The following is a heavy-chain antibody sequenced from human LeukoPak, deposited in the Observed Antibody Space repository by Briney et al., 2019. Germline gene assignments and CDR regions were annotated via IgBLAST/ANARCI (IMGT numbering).Heavy chain of an antibody. D-gene: IGHD3-22*01. V-gene: IGHV1-2*02. Sequence: ASVKVSCKSSGYTFTGYYVHWVRQAPVQGLEWMGCINPNSGGTNYAQKFQGRVTMTRDTSISTAYMELSRLRSDDTAVYYCARDYYDSNGFGAFDIWGQGTMVTVSS. CDR1: GYTFTGYY. J-gene: IGHJ3*02. CDR2: INPNSGGT. CDR3: ARDYYDSNGFGAFDI.